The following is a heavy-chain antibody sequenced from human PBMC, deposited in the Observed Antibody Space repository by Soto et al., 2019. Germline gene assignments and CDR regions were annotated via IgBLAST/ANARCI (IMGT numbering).Heavy chain of an antibody. Sequence: QVQLVESGGGVVQPGRSLRLSCAASGFSFSISPMHWVRQAPGKGPEWVALISYDGTNKFYADSVKGRFTFSRDNSKSTLYLQVDSRRPEDAAVYYCARDPKTSGGQHWAFNYFDSWGQGTLVTVSS. CDR3: ARDPKTSGGQHWAFNYFDS. CDR1: GFSFSISP. D-gene: IGHD7-27*01. CDR2: ISYDGTNK. V-gene: IGHV3-30-3*01. J-gene: IGHJ4*02.